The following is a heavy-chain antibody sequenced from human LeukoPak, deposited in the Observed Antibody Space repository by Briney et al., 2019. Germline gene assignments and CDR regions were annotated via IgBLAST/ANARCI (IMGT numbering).Heavy chain of an antibody. CDR2: IQYDGSKK. V-gene: IGHV3-30*02. CDR3: AKDIRGRWLQLSYFDY. D-gene: IGHD5-24*01. J-gene: IGHJ4*02. Sequence: GGSLRLSCVASGFTFSSNGMHWVRQAPGKGLEWVTFIQYDGSKKYYADSVKGRFTISRDNAKNSLYLQMNSLRAEDTALYYCAKDIRGRWLQLSYFDYWGQGTLVTVSS. CDR1: GFTFSSNG.